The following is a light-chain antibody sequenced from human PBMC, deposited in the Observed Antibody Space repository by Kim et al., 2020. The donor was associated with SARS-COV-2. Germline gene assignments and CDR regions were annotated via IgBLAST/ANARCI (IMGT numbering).Light chain of an antibody. CDR2: PKN. CDR3: KSWDSSGNLLV. Sequence: ALGQTVRITCHGDSLRNYYASWYQQKPGQAPVLVIYPKNNRPSGIPDRFSGSSSGNTDSLTITGAQAEDEADYYCKSWDSSGNLLVFGGGTQLTVL. CDR1: SLRNYY. J-gene: IGLJ2*01. V-gene: IGLV3-19*01.